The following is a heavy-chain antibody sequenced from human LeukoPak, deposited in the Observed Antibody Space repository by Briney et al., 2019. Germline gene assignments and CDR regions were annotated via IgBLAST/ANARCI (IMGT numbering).Heavy chain of an antibody. V-gene: IGHV1-2*02. CDR2: INPHTGDT. J-gene: IGHJ4*02. Sequence: ASVKVSCKASGYTFTGYYIHWVRQAPGQGLEWLGWINPHTGDTYHAQKFQGRVTMTRDTSTSTVYMELSSLRSEDTAVYYCARALLTGYYNDYWGQGTLVTVSS. CDR1: GYTFTGYY. CDR3: ARALLTGYYNDY. D-gene: IGHD3-9*01.